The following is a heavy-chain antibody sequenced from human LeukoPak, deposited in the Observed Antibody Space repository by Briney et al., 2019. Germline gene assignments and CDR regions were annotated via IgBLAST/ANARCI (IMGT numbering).Heavy chain of an antibody. Sequence: GGSLRLSCAASGFTFSSYAMHWVRQAPGKGLEWVAVISYDGSNKYYADSVKGRFTISRDNSKNTLYLQVNSLRAEDTAVYYCARDQGLRYSSSYYYGMDVRGQGTTVTVSS. D-gene: IGHD6-6*01. V-gene: IGHV3-30*04. CDR1: GFTFSSYA. CDR3: ARDQGLRYSSSYYYGMDV. CDR2: ISYDGSNK. J-gene: IGHJ6*02.